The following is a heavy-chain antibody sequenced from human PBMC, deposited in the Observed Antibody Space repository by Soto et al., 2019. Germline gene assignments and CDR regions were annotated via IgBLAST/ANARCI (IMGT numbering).Heavy chain of an antibody. J-gene: IGHJ1*01. CDR3: ARDRVESGYPEYFQH. CDR2: IYYSGST. CDR1: GVSISNYY. Sequence: SETHSLTCTVSGVSISNYYWSWIRQPTGKGLEWIGYIYYSGSTYYNPSLKSRVTISVDTSKNHFSLKLSSVTAADTAVYYCARDRVESGYPEYFQHWGQGTLVTSPQ. D-gene: IGHD3-22*01. V-gene: IGHV4-59*12.